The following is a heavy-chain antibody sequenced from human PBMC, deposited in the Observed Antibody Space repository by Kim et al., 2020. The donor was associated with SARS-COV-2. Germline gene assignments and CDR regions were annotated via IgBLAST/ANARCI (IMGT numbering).Heavy chain of an antibody. CDR3: ARDRRGFNRYYGMDV. V-gene: IGHV3-23*01. Sequence: GGSLRLSCAASGFTFSSYAMSWVRQAPGKGLEWVSGISGNGESTYYADSVKGRFTISRDTSKSTLYLQMNSLRAEDTAVYYCARDRRGFNRYYGMDVWGQGTTVIVSS. J-gene: IGHJ6*02. CDR1: GFTFSSYA. CDR2: ISGNGEST. D-gene: IGHD3-10*01.